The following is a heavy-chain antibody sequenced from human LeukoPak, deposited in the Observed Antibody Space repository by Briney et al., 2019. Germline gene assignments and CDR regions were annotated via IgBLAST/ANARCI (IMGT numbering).Heavy chain of an antibody. CDR2: ISGSGGST. J-gene: IGHJ4*02. D-gene: IGHD2-2*01. V-gene: IGHV3-23*01. CDR3: AKEARYCSSTSCLRGGFDY. CDR1: GFTFSSYA. Sequence: GGSLRLSCAASGFTFSSYAMSWVRQAPGKGLEWVSAISGSGGSTYYADPVKGRFTISRDNSKNTLYLQMNSLRAEGTAVYYCAKEARYCSSTSCLRGGFDYWGQGTLVTVSS.